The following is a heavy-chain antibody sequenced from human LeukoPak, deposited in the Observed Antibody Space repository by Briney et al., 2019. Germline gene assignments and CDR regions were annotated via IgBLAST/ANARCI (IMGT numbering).Heavy chain of an antibody. CDR1: GGTMSNIYY. Sequence: SGTLSLTCNVSGGTMSNIYYWGWIRQPPGKGLEWIGNIFYSGITYYNPSLRSRVTIAIDTSKSQFSLKLTSVTAADTAVYYCARGELERRDDAFDVWGQGTMVTVSS. J-gene: IGHJ3*01. D-gene: IGHD1-1*01. V-gene: IGHV4-39*01. CDR2: IFYSGIT. CDR3: ARGELERRDDAFDV.